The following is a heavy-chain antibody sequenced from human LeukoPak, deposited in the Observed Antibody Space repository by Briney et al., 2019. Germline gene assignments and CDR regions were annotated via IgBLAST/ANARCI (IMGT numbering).Heavy chain of an antibody. CDR1: GFTFGSYA. CDR3: AKDDASGSYSHY. CDR2: IGASGGGDT. J-gene: IGHJ4*02. D-gene: IGHD1-26*01. Sequence: PGGSLRLSCAASGFTFGSYAMTWVRRSPGKGLEWVSTIGASGGGDTYYADSVKGRLTISRDNSKNTLYLQMKSLRAEDTAVYYCAKDDASGSYSHYWGQGPLVSVSS. V-gene: IGHV3-23*01.